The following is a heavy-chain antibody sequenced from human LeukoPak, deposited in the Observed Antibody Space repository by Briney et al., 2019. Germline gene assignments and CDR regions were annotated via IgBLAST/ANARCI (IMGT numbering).Heavy chain of an antibody. Sequence: ASVKVSCKASGYTFTSNGISWVRQAPGQGLEWMGWISAYNGNTNYAQKLQGRVTMTTDTSTSTAYMELRSLRSDDTAVYYCAGEADAGYCSSTSCSGPFDYWGQGTLVTVSS. D-gene: IGHD2-2*01. V-gene: IGHV1-18*01. CDR1: GYTFTSNG. CDR2: ISAYNGNT. J-gene: IGHJ4*02. CDR3: AGEADAGYCSSTSCSGPFDY.